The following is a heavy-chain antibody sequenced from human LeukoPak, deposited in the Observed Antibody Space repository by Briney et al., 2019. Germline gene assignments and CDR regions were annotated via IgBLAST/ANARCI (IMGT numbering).Heavy chain of an antibody. J-gene: IGHJ4*02. CDR1: GFTFSRYW. V-gene: IGHV3-7*01. CDR2: VKEDGSQK. Sequence: GGSLRLSCAASGFTFSRYWMSWVRQAPGKGLEWVASVKEDGSQKNHADTVKGRFTISRDNAQKSLVLQMSSLRAEDTAMYYCAREAYWGPGTLVTVSS. CDR3: AREAY.